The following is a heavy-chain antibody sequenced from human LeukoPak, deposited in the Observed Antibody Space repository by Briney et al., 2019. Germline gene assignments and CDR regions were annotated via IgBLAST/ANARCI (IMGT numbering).Heavy chain of an antibody. D-gene: IGHD6-6*01. V-gene: IGHV4-34*01. CDR1: GGSFNGYY. CDR2: INHSGST. Sequence: SETLSLTCAVYGGSFNGYYWSWIRQPPGKGLEWIGEINHSGSTNYNPSLKSRVTISVDTSKNQFSLKLSSVTAADTAVYYCARTGLRYSSSSGMDVWGQGTTVTVSS. J-gene: IGHJ6*02. CDR3: ARTGLRYSSSSGMDV.